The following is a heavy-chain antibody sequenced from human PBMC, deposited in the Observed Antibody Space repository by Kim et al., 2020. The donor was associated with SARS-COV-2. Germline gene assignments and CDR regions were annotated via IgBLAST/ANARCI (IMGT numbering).Heavy chain of an antibody. V-gene: IGHV4-61*01. D-gene: IGHD3-3*01. Sequence: SETLSLTCTVSGGSVSSGSYYWSWIRQPPGKGLEWIGYIYYSGSTKYNPSLKSLVTISVDTTKNQFSLKLSSVTAADTAVYYCARAGRGRLRFLEWLANLDVWGQGTTVTVSS. CDR2: IYYSGST. CDR1: GGSVSSGSYY. CDR3: ARAGRGRLRFLEWLANLDV. J-gene: IGHJ6*02.